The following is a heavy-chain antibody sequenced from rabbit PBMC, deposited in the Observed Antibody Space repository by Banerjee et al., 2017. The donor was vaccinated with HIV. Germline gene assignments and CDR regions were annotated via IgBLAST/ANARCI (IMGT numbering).Heavy chain of an antibody. Sequence: QEQLVESGGGLVQPEGSLTLTCTASGFSFSNKYVMCWVRQAPGKGLEWIACIYAGSSGSSGSTYYASWAKGRFTISKTSSTTVTLQMTSLTAADTATYFCARSNDGRYDYYPLWGPGTLVTVS. V-gene: IGHV1S45*01. CDR3: ARSNDGRYDYYPL. CDR2: IYAGSSGSSGST. CDR1: GFSFSNKYV. J-gene: IGHJ4*01. D-gene: IGHD6-1*01.